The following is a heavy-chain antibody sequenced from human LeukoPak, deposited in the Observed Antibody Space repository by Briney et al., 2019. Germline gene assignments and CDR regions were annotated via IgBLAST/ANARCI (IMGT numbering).Heavy chain of an antibody. CDR1: GYRFSSSW. J-gene: IGHJ4*02. V-gene: IGHV5-51*01. CDR2: FYPGDSDT. CDR3: ARRPTDSPFDY. Sequence: GESLKISCKGSGYRFSSSWIGWVRQMPGKGLEWMGIFYPGDSDTRYSPSFQGQVTISADKSISTAYLQWSSLKASDSAMCYCARRPTDSPFDYWGQGTLVTVSS. D-gene: IGHD2-15*01.